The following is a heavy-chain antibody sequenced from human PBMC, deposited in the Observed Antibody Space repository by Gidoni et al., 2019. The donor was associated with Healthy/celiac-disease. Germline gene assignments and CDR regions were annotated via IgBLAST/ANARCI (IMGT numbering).Heavy chain of an antibody. CDR3: ARDSHYYDSSGYYGVVGY. J-gene: IGHJ4*02. Sequence: QVQLVQSGAEVKKPGASVKVSCKASGYPFTSYGISWVRQAPGQGLEWMGWISAYNGNTNYAQKLQGRVTMTTDTSTSTAYMELRSLRSDDTAVYYCARDSHYYDSSGYYGVVGYWGQGTLVTVSS. CDR2: ISAYNGNT. CDR1: GYPFTSYG. D-gene: IGHD3-22*01. V-gene: IGHV1-18*01.